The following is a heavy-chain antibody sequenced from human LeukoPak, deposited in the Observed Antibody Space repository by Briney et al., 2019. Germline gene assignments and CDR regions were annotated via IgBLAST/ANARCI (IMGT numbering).Heavy chain of an antibody. CDR2: INPSGGST. CDR3: ARGPYYGSGSYKPLGWFDP. Sequence: ASVKVSCKASGYTFTSYYMHWVRQAPGQGLEWMGIINPSGGSTSYAQKFQGRVTITTDESTSTAYMELSSLRSEDTAVYYCARGPYYGSGSYKPLGWFDPWGQGTLVTVSS. CDR1: GYTFTSYY. D-gene: IGHD3-10*01. V-gene: IGHV1-46*01. J-gene: IGHJ5*02.